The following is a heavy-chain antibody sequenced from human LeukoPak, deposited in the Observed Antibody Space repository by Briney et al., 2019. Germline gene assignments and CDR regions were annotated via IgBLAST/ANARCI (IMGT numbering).Heavy chain of an antibody. CDR3: ARVQGGGGGLEYFNL. D-gene: IGHD3-16*01. J-gene: IGHJ2*01. CDR1: GGSISSYY. CDR2: IFYSGST. Sequence: SETLSLTCSVSGGSISSYYWGWIRQPPGKALEYIGYIFYSGSTNYNPSLKSRVTISVDTSRNQFSLKLNSVTAADTAVYYCARVQGGGGGLEYFNLWGRGALVTVSS. V-gene: IGHV4-59*01.